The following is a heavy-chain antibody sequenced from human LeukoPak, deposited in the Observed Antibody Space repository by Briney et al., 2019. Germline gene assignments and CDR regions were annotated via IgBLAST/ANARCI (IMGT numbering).Heavy chain of an antibody. CDR2: IYYSGST. Sequence: PSETLSLTCTVSGGSISSSSYYWGWIRQPPGKGLEWIGSIYYSGSTYYNPSLKSRVTISVDTSKNQFSLKLSSVTAADTAVYYCARELSTGGLDYWGQGTLVTVSS. D-gene: IGHD1-14*01. CDR3: ARELSTGGLDY. V-gene: IGHV4-39*07. J-gene: IGHJ4*02. CDR1: GGSISSSSYY.